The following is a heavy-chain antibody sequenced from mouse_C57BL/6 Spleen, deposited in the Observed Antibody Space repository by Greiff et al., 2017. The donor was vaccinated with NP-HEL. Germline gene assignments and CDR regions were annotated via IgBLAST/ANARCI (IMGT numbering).Heavy chain of an antibody. J-gene: IGHJ2*01. CDR3: TTVVATDD. Sequence: EVKLVESGGGLVQPGGSMKLSCVASGFTFSNYWMNWVRQSPEKGLEWVAQIRLKSDNYATHYAESVKGRFTISRDDSKSSVYLQMNNLRAEDTGIYYCTTVVATDDWGQGTTLTVSS. CDR2: IRLKSDNYAT. D-gene: IGHD1-1*01. CDR1: GFTFSNYW. V-gene: IGHV6-3*01.